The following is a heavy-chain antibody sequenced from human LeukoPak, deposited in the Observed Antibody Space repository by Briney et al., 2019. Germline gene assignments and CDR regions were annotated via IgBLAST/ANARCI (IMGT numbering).Heavy chain of an antibody. Sequence: GASVKVSCKASGYNFNDCFIHWVRQAHGQGLEGLGWINPDTGGTNLGDRFQGRVAIITDTSVTTAYMELSGLRSDDTAVYYCARDFVGGGSAGGYWGQGTLVTVSS. J-gene: IGHJ4*02. V-gene: IGHV1-2*02. CDR3: ARDFVGGGSAGGY. CDR2: INPDTGGT. CDR1: GYNFNDCF. D-gene: IGHD3-10*01.